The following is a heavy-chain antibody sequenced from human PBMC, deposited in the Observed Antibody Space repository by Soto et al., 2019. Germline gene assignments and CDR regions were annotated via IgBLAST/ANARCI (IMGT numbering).Heavy chain of an antibody. CDR3: AKCLGEDVDTDMVLLY. D-gene: IGHD5-18*01. J-gene: IGHJ4*02. V-gene: IGHV3-30*18. Sequence: QVQLVESGGGVVQPGRSLRLSCAASGFTFSSYGMHWVRQAPGKGLEWVAVISYDGSNKYYADSVKGRFTISRANSKKTLYLPRNSLRAEDTAVYYCAKCLGEDVDTDMVLLYWGQGTLVTVSS. CDR2: ISYDGSNK. CDR1: GFTFSSYG.